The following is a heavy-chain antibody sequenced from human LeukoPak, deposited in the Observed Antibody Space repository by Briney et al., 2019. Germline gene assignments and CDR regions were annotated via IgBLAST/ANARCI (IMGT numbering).Heavy chain of an antibody. Sequence: SETLSLTCTVSGGSISSYYWSWIRQSPGKGLEWIGYIYYSGSTNYNPSLKSRVTISVDTSKNQFSLKLSSVTAADTAVYYCARFGAETDAFDIWGQGTMVTVSS. J-gene: IGHJ3*02. D-gene: IGHD4/OR15-4a*01. CDR1: GGSISSYY. V-gene: IGHV4-59*01. CDR2: IYYSGST. CDR3: ARFGAETDAFDI.